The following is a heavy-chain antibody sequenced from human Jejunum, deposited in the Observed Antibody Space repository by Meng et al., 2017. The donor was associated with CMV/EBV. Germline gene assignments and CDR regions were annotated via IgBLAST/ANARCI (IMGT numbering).Heavy chain of an antibody. D-gene: IGHD6-25*01. CDR3: ARVPAELGSTSDYYYFDS. Sequence: ISSYFLTWIRQPPGKGLEWIGYVYYSGTTTYNPSLRSRVAISIDTSKNQFSLKVNSLTAADTAVYYCARVPAELGSTSDYYYFDSWGQGTLVTVSS. V-gene: IGHV4-59*01. CDR1: ISSYF. CDR2: VYYSGTT. J-gene: IGHJ4*02.